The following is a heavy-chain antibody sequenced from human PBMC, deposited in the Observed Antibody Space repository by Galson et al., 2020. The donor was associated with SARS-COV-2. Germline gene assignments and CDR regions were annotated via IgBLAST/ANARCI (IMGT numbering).Heavy chain of an antibody. CDR2: ISAYNGNT. V-gene: IGHV1-18*01. J-gene: IGHJ6*02. Sequence: ASVKVSCKASGYTFTSYGISWVRQAPGQGLEWMGWISAYNGNTNYAQKLQGRVTMTTDTSTSTAYMELRSLRSDDTAVYYCARLWFGELETNYYYYGMDVWGQGTTVTVSS. CDR3: ARLWFGELETNYYYYGMDV. CDR1: GYTFTSYG. D-gene: IGHD3-10*01.